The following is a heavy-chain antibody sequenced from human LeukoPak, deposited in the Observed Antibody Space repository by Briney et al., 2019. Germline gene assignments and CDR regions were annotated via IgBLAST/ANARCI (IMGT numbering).Heavy chain of an antibody. CDR1: GFTFSPYW. Sequence: WGSLRLSCAASGFTFSPYWMSWVRQAPGKGLEWVANIKPDGSGKYYEDSVKGRFTISRDNTKNSLYLQMNSLRADDTAVYYCARADYFDYWGQGTLVTVSS. CDR2: IKPDGSGK. CDR3: ARADYFDY. J-gene: IGHJ4*02. V-gene: IGHV3-7*01.